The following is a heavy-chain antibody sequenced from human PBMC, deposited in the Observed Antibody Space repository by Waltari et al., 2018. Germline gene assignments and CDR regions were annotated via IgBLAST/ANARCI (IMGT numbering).Heavy chain of an antibody. CDR3: ARSLVGASAFDI. D-gene: IGHD1-26*01. CDR2: IYTSGST. J-gene: IGHJ3*02. Sequence: QVQLQESGPGLVKPSQTLSLTCTVSGGSISSGSYYWSWFRQPAGKGLEWIGRIYTSGSTNYNPSLKSRVTISVDTSKNQFSLKLSSVTAADTAVYYCARSLVGASAFDIWGQGTMVTVSS. CDR1: GGSISSGSYY. V-gene: IGHV4-61*02.